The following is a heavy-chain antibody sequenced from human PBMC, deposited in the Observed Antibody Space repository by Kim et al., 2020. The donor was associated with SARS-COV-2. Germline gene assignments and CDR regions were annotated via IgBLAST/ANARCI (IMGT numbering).Heavy chain of an antibody. J-gene: IGHJ6*02. CDR1: GGTFSSYA. CDR3: ARSPIGVVVPAASRIPTELYYYYGMDV. Sequence: SVKVSCKASGGTFSSYAISWVRQAPGQGLEWMGGIIPIFGTANYAQKFQGRVTITADESTSTAYMELSSLRSEDTAVYYCARSPIGVVVPAASRIPTELYYYYGMDVWGQGTTVTVSS. D-gene: IGHD2-2*01. CDR2: IIPIFGTA. V-gene: IGHV1-69*13.